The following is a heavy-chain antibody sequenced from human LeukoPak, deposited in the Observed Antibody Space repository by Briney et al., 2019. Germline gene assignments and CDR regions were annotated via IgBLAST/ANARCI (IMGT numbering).Heavy chain of an antibody. J-gene: IGHJ4*02. CDR3: ARDLGGAVAGDPYFDY. V-gene: IGHV1-2*02. CDR2: INPNSGGT. D-gene: IGHD6-19*01. Sequence: ASVTVSCKASGYTFTGYYMHWVRQAPGQGLEWMGWINPNSGGTNYAQKFQGRVTITRDTSISTAYMELSRLRSDDTAVYYCARDLGGAVAGDPYFDYWGQGTLVTVSS. CDR1: GYTFTGYY.